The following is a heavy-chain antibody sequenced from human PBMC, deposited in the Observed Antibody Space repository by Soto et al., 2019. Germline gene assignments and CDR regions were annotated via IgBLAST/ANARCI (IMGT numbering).Heavy chain of an antibody. CDR2: IIPIFGTA. V-gene: IGHV1-69*01. CDR3: AVSLVRGVIIKIDSFDI. Sequence: QVQLVQSGAEVKKPGSSVKVSCKASGGTFSSYAISWVRQAPGQGLEWMGGIIPIFGTANYAQKFQGRVTITADEPTSTACMELSGRRSEDTAVYYGAVSLVRGVIIKIDSFDIWGQGRMVTVSS. D-gene: IGHD3-10*01. CDR1: GGTFSSYA. J-gene: IGHJ3*02.